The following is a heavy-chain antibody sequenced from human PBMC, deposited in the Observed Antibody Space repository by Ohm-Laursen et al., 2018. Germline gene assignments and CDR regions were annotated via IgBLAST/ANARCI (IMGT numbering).Heavy chain of an antibody. Sequence: SETLSLTCAFYGGPFSGYYWSWIRQPPGKGLEWIGEINHSGSTNYNPSLKSRVTISVDTSKNQFSLNLRSVTAADTAVYYCATFMTSRWVVFDVWGQGTMVTVSS. J-gene: IGHJ3*01. D-gene: IGHD4-23*01. CDR2: INHSGST. V-gene: IGHV4-34*01. CDR1: GGPFSGYY. CDR3: ATFMTSRWVVFDV.